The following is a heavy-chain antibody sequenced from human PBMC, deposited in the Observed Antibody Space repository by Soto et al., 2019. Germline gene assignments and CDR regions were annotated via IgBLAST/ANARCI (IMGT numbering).Heavy chain of an antibody. V-gene: IGHV2-26*01. CDR1: GFSLSHIRVG. CDR2: VFSNNAK. CDR3: ARIERYSTYEYFDF. Sequence: SGPTLVNPTETLTLTCTVSGFSLSHIRVGVGWILQPPGKALEWLAHVFSNNAKSYSPSLKGRLTISRDTFRSQVVLTMTNVDPVDTATYFCARIERYSTYEYFDFWGQGTLVTVSS. J-gene: IGHJ4*02. D-gene: IGHD5-12*01.